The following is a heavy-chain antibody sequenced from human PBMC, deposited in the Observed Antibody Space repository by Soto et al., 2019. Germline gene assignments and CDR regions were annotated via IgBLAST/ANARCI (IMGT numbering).Heavy chain of an antibody. CDR2: IIPIFGTA. CDR3: ARVFASSIAALYYYYGMDV. CDR1: GGTFSSYA. J-gene: IGHJ6*02. Sequence: VASVKVSCKASGGTFSSYAISWVRQAPGQGLEWMGGIIPIFGTANYAQKFQGRVTITADESTSTAYMELSSLRSEDTAVYYCARVFASSIAALYYYYGMDVWGQGTTVTVSS. D-gene: IGHD6-6*01. V-gene: IGHV1-69*13.